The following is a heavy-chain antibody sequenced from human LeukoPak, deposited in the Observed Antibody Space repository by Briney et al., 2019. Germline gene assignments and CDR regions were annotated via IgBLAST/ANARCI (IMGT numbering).Heavy chain of an antibody. V-gene: IGHV3-23*01. CDR3: AKDRWNSGSYYFDY. CDR2: ISVSGDAT. Sequence: GGSLRLSCAVSGFTLSRNAMTWVRQAPGKGLQWISSISVSGDATDYADSVKGRFTISRDNSKNTVHLQMNSLRAEDTAVYYCAKDRWNSGSYYFDYWGQGTLVTVSS. J-gene: IGHJ4*02. D-gene: IGHD1-26*01. CDR1: GFTLSRNA.